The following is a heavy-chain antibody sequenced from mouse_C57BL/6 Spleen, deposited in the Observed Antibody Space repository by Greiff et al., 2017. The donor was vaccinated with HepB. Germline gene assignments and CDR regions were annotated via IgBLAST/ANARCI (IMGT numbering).Heavy chain of an antibody. J-gene: IGHJ1*03. V-gene: IGHV5-17*01. CDR1: GFTFSDYG. CDR2: ISSGSSTI. D-gene: IGHD4-1*01. Sequence: EVMLVESGGGLVKPGGSLKLSCAASGFTFSDYGMHWVRQAPEKGLEWVAYISSGSSTIYYADTVKGRFTISRDNAKNTLFLQMTSLRSEDTAMYYCARRWDVWYFDVWGTGTTVTVSS. CDR3: ARRWDVWYFDV.